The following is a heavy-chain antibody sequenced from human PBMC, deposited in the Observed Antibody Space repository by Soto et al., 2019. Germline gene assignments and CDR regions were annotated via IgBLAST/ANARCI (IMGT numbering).Heavy chain of an antibody. Sequence: GGSLRLSCAASGFIFTRYSMNWVRQAPGKGLEWVSSISSTTNYIYYGDSMKGRFTISRDNAKNSLYLEMNSLRAEDTAVYYCARESEDLTSNFDYWGQGTLVTVS. CDR2: ISSTTNYI. CDR1: GFIFTRYS. CDR3: ARESEDLTSNFDY. V-gene: IGHV3-21*06. J-gene: IGHJ4*02.